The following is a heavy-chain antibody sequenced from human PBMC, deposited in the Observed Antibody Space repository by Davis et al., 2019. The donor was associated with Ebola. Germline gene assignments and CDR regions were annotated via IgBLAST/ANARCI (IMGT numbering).Heavy chain of an antibody. V-gene: IGHV3-13*01. CDR1: GFTFSYYD. CDR2: FGTIGGDT. D-gene: IGHD2-15*01. Sequence: GESLKISCAASGFTFSYYDMHWVRQAAGKGLEWVSGFGTIGGDTHYAGSVKGRFTISRDDAKNSLYLQMNSLRAGDTAVYYCARANSGCTGGGCFSGHYFDPWGQGTLVTVSS. CDR3: ARANSGCTGGGCFSGHYFDP. J-gene: IGHJ5*02.